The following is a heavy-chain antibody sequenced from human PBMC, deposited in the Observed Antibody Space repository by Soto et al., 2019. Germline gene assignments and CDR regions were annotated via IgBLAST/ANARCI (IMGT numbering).Heavy chain of an antibody. Sequence: ASLKVSCKASGYTFTSYAMHWVRQAPGQRLEWMGWINAVNGNTKYSQKFQGRVTITRDTSASTAYMELSSLRSEDTAVYFCVRSRSGNNYGYWDYWGQGTLVTVSS. J-gene: IGHJ4*02. D-gene: IGHD5-18*01. CDR2: INAVNGNT. CDR3: VRSRSGNNYGYWDY. V-gene: IGHV1-3*01. CDR1: GYTFTSYA.